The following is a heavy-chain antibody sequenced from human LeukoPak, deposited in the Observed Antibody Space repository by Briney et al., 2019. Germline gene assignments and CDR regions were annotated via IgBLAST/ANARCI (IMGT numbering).Heavy chain of an antibody. CDR2: IYYSGST. CDR1: GYSISSGYY. D-gene: IGHD3-10*01. V-gene: IGHV4-38-2*02. CDR3: ARDFTVVRGVVAHYYYYMDV. J-gene: IGHJ6*03. Sequence: PSETLSLTCSVSGYSISSGYYWGWIRQPPGKGLEWIGSIYYSGSTYYNPSLKSRVTISVDTSKNQFSLKLSSVTAADTAVYYCARDFTVVRGVVAHYYYYMDVWGKGTTVTVSS.